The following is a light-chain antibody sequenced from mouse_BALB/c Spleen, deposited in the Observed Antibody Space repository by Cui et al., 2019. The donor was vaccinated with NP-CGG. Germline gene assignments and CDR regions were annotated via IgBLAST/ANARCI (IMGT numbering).Light chain of an antibody. V-gene: IGLV1*01. J-gene: IGLJ1*01. Sequence: QAVVTQESALTTSPGGTVTLTCRSSTGAVTTSNYANWVQEKPDHLFTVLIGGTNNRAPGVPARFSGSLIGDKAALTITGAQTEDESIYFCVLWYSNHWVFGGGTKLTVL. CDR1: TGAVTTSNY. CDR3: VLWYSNHWV. CDR2: GTN.